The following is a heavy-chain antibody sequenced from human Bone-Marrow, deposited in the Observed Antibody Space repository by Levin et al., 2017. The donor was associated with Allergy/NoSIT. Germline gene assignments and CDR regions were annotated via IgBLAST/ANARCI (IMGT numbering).Heavy chain of an antibody. Sequence: AASVKVSCKASGYTFTSYGISWVRQAPGQGLEWMGWISAYNGNTNYAQKLQGRVTMTTDTSTSTAYMELRSLRSDDTAVYYCARLRGVRIAVAGDYWYFDRWGRGTLVTVSS. CDR1: GYTFTSYG. V-gene: IGHV1-18*01. CDR2: ISAYNGNT. CDR3: ARLRGVRIAVAGDYWYFDR. D-gene: IGHD6-19*01. J-gene: IGHJ2*01.